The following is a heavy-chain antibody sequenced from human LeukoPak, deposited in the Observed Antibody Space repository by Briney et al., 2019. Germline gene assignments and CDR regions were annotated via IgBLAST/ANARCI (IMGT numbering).Heavy chain of an antibody. J-gene: IGHJ4*02. V-gene: IGHV1-69*05. Sequence: SVKVSCKASGGTFSSYAISWVRQAPGQGLEWMGGIIPIFGTANYAQKFQGRVTITTDESTSTAYMELSSLRAEDTAVYYCARRKYYYNSSGYYWAFDYWGQGTLVTVSS. CDR3: ARRKYYYNSSGYYWAFDY. D-gene: IGHD3-22*01. CDR2: IIPIFGTA. CDR1: GGTFSSYA.